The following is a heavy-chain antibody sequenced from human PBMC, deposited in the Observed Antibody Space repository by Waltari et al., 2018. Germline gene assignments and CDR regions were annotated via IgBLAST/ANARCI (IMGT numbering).Heavy chain of an antibody. J-gene: IGHJ4*02. Sequence: QVQLVESGGGVVQPGRSLRLSCAASGFTFSSYAMHWVRQAPGKGLEWVAVISYDGSNKYYADSVKGRFTISRDNSKNTLYLQMNSLRAEDTAVYYCARDYCSSTSCSYDYWGQGTLVTVSS. CDR2: ISYDGSNK. D-gene: IGHD2-2*01. V-gene: IGHV3-30-3*01. CDR1: GFTFSSYA. CDR3: ARDYCSSTSCSYDY.